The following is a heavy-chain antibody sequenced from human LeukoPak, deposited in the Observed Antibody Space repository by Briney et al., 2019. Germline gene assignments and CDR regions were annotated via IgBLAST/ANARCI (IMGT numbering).Heavy chain of an antibody. CDR1: GDSFTSSSHY. J-gene: IGHJ3*02. CDR2: IHHTGRN. D-gene: IGHD2-21*02. V-gene: IGHV4-39*01. CDR3: VAEMTASAAFDI. Sequence: PSETLSLTCTVSGDSFTSSSHYWGWIRQPPGKTLEWIGSIHHTGRNYSNAALKSRVHISMDMSKSQFSLKLNSVTAADSGVYYCVAEMTASAAFDIWGRGTLVAVSS.